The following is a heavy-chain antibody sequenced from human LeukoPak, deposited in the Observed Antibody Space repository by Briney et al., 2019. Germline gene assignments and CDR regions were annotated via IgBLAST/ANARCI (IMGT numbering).Heavy chain of an antibody. J-gene: IGHJ4*02. Sequence: GGSLRLSCAASGFTFSNYWMSWVRQAPGKGLEWVSVIYSGGSTYYADSVKGRFTISRDNSKNTLYLQMNSLRAEDTAVYYCARVYSSGYDYDYWGQGTLVTVSS. CDR3: ARVYSSGYDYDY. CDR2: IYSGGST. V-gene: IGHV3-53*01. D-gene: IGHD5-12*01. CDR1: GFTFSNYW.